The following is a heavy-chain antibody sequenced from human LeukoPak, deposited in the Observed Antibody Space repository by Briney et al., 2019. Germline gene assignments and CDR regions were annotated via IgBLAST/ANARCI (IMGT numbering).Heavy chain of an antibody. CDR1: GGTFSIYA. D-gene: IGHD2-15*01. J-gene: IGHJ4*02. Sequence: AASVKVSCKASGGTFSIYAISWVRQAPGQGLEWMGGIIPIFGTANYAQKFQGRVTITAGESTSTAYMELSSLRSEDTAVYYCAREGYCSGGSCYYFDYWGQGTLVTVSS. CDR3: AREGYCSGGSCYYFDY. V-gene: IGHV1-69*13. CDR2: IIPIFGTA.